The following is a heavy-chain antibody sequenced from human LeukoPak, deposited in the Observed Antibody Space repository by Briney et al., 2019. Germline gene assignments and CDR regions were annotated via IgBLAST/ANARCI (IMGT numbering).Heavy chain of an antibody. D-gene: IGHD2-2*01. Sequence: PSETLSLTCAVYGGSFSGYYWSWTRQPPGKGLEWIGEINHSGSTNYNPSLKSRVTISVDTSKNQSSLKLSSVTAADTAVYYCATLRRDCSSTSCYGRLRYYYYMDVWGKGTTVTVSS. CDR1: GGSFSGYY. V-gene: IGHV4-34*01. J-gene: IGHJ6*03. CDR3: ATLRRDCSSTSCYGRLRYYYYMDV. CDR2: INHSGST.